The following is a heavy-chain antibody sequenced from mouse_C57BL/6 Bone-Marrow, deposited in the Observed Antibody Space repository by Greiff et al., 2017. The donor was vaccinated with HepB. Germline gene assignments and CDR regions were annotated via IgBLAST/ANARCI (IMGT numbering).Heavy chain of an antibody. V-gene: IGHV14-4*01. D-gene: IGHD1-1*01. J-gene: IGHJ2*01. CDR3: TYTTVYFDY. Sequence: EVQLQQSGAELVRPGASVKLSCTASGFNIKDDYMHWVKQRPEQGLEWIGWIDPENGDTEYASKFQGKATITADTSSNTAYLQLSSLTSEDTAVYYCTYTTVYFDYWGQGTTLTVSS. CDR1: GFNIKDDY. CDR2: IDPENGDT.